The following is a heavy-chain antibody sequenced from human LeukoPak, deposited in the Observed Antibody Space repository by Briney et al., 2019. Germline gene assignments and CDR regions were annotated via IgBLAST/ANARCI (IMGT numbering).Heavy chain of an antibody. CDR1: GFSFSSYS. CDR2: ISSSSSYI. D-gene: IGHD4-11*01. J-gene: IGHJ4*02. Sequence: GGSLRLSCAASGFSFSSYSMNWVRQAPGKGLEWVSSISSSSSYIYYADSVKGRFTISRDDAKNSMYLQMNSLRAEDTAVYYCVPSYSNYAYPLDYWGQGTLVTVSS. V-gene: IGHV3-21*01. CDR3: VPSYSNYAYPLDY.